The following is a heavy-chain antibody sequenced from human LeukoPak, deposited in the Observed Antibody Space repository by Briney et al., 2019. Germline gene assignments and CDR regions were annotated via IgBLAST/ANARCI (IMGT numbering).Heavy chain of an antibody. CDR1: GFTFGDYA. Sequence: PGGSLRLSCAASGFTFGDYAMHWVRQAPGKGLEWVSGISWNSGSIGYADSVKGRFTISRDNAKNSLYLQMNSLRAEDTALYYCAKGASPMVRGVIDYWGQGTLVTVSS. J-gene: IGHJ4*02. D-gene: IGHD3-10*01. CDR2: ISWNSGSI. V-gene: IGHV3-9*01. CDR3: AKGASPMVRGVIDY.